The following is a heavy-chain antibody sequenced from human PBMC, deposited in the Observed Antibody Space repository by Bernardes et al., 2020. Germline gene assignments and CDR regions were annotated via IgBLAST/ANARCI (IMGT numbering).Heavy chain of an antibody. V-gene: IGHV3-21*01. J-gene: IGHJ6*02. D-gene: IGHD3-3*01. CDR1: GFTFSSYS. Sequence: GGSLRLSCAASGFTFSSYSMNWVRQAPGKGLEWVSSISSSSSYIYYADSVKGRFTISRDNAKNSLYLQMNSLRAEDTAVYYCARDRVTYYDFWSGSPTKDVADVWGQGTTVTVSS. CDR2: ISSSSSYI. CDR3: ARDRVTYYDFWSGSPTKDVADV.